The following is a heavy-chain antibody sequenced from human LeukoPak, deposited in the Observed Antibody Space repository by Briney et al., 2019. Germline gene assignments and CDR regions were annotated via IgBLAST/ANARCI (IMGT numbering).Heavy chain of an antibody. Sequence: PGGSLRLSCAASGFTFSSYAMHWVRQAPDKGLEWVAVISYDGSNKYYADSVKGRFTISRDNSKNTLYLQMNSLRAEDTAVYYCAKPICGTSCPLYYYYYMDVWGKGTTVTVSS. CDR1: GFTFSSYA. J-gene: IGHJ6*03. V-gene: IGHV3-30-3*02. CDR2: ISYDGSNK. CDR3: AKPICGTSCPLYYYYYMDV. D-gene: IGHD2-2*01.